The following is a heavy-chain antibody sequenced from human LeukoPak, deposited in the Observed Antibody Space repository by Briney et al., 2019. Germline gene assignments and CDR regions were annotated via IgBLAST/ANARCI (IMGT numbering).Heavy chain of an antibody. CDR1: GFSFSHCW. J-gene: IGHJ4*02. V-gene: IGHV3-7*01. D-gene: IGHD6-19*01. Sequence: PGGSLRLSCAASGFSFSHCWMSWVRQAPGKGLEWVANIKQDGSEKYYVDSVKGRFTISRDDAKNSLYLQMNSLRAEDTAVYYCGRDRSSVVAGIGYWGQGTLVTVSS. CDR3: GRDRSSVVAGIGY. CDR2: IKQDGSEK.